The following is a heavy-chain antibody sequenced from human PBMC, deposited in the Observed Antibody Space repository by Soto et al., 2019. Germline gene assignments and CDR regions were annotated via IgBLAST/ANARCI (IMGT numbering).Heavy chain of an antibody. D-gene: IGHD1-1*01. J-gene: IGHJ5*02. CDR3: ARVGRGYNLGNGFDP. CDR2: ISHDGTTR. V-gene: IGHV3-30*03. CDR1: GPTIRGFA. Sequence: QVQLVESGGGVVQPGGSLRLSCAASGPTIRGFALHWVRQAPGKGLEWVSSISHDGTTRYNKDFVKGRFSISRDDSKNTMDLQMHGLRGEDSAVYYCARVGRGYNLGNGFDPWGLGTLITVSS.